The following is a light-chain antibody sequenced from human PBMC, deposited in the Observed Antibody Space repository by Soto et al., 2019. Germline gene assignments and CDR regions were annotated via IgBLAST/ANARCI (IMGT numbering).Light chain of an antibody. CDR2: EVS. V-gene: IGLV2-8*01. CDR1: SSDVGGYNY. CDR3: TSYTNRGGLWV. Sequence: QSVLTQPPSASGSPGQSVTISCIGTSSDVGGYNYVSWYQQHPGKAPKLIISEVSKRPSGVPDRFSGSKSGNTASLTVSGLQAEDEADYYCTSYTNRGGLWVFGGGTKVTVL. J-gene: IGLJ3*02.